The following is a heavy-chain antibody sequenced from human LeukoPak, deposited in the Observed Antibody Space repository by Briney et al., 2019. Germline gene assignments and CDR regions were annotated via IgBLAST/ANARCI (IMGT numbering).Heavy chain of an antibody. CDR2: IYYSGST. D-gene: IGHD2-2*03. CDR1: GGSISSYY. J-gene: IGHJ3*02. Sequence: SETLSLTCTVSGGSISSYYWSWIRQPPGKGLEWIGYIYYSGSTNYNPSLKSRVTISVDTSKNQFSLKLSSVTAADTAVYYCASWTTHMDNDAFDIWGQGTMVTVSS. CDR3: ASWTTHMDNDAFDI. V-gene: IGHV4-59*01.